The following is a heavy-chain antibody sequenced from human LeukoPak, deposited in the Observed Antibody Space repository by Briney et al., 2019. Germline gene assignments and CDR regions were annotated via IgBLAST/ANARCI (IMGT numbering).Heavy chain of an antibody. J-gene: IGHJ4*02. CDR2: IYYSGST. D-gene: IGHD1-26*01. Sequence: SETLSLTCTVSGGSISSYYWSWIRQPPGKGLERIGDIYYSGSTNYNPSLKSRVTISVDTSKSQFSLRLSSVTAADTAVYYSARLASGSYGPLTPFDYWGQGTLVTVSS. V-gene: IGHV4-59*08. CDR1: GGSISSYY. CDR3: ARLASGSYGPLTPFDY.